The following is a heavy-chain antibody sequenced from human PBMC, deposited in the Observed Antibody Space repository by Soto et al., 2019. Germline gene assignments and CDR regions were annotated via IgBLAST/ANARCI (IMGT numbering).Heavy chain of an antibody. V-gene: IGHV3-7*05. CDR1: ELTFSSFW. D-gene: IGHD2-8*01. J-gene: IGHJ6*02. CDR3: EKSPMVRTFHYGMDV. Sequence: EVQVVESGGGLVQPGGSLRVSCAASELTFSSFWMSWVRQAPGKGLEWVADINEDGTEKYYSDAVKGQFTISRDNAKNTLYLQMNSLRAGDTAVYFCEKSPMVRTFHYGMDVWGQGTTVTVSS. CDR2: INEDGTEK.